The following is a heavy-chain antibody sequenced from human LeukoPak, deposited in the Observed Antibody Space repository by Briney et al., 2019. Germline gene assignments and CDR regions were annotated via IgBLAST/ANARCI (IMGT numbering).Heavy chain of an antibody. CDR3: ASITGSRAYYDFWSGYYSDY. J-gene: IGHJ4*02. V-gene: IGHV3-23*01. Sequence: GGSLRLSCAASGFTFITYAMSWVRQAPGKGLEWVSAITTSGGSTYYADSVKGRFIISRDNAKNSLYLQMNSLRAEDTAVYYCASITGSRAYYDFWSGYYSDYWGQGTLVTVSS. D-gene: IGHD3-3*01. CDR2: ITTSGGST. CDR1: GFTFITYA.